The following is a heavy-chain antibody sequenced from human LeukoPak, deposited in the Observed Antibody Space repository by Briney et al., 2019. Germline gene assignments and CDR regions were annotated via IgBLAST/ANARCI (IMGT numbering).Heavy chain of an antibody. CDR3: ARHDREAVAAYYMDV. CDR2: IYYSGST. V-gene: IGHV4-38-2*01. Sequence: PSETLSLTCAVSGYSISSGYYWGWIRQPPGKGLEWIGSIYYSGSTYYNPSLKSRVTISVDTSKNQFSLKLSSVTAADTAVYYRARHDREAVAAYYMDVWGKGTTVTVSS. D-gene: IGHD6-19*01. CDR1: GYSISSGYY. J-gene: IGHJ6*03.